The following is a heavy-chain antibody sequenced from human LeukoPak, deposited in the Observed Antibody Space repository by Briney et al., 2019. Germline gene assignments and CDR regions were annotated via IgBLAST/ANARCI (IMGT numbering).Heavy chain of an antibody. CDR3: ARQEGATYYFDY. J-gene: IGHJ4*02. D-gene: IGHD1-26*01. CDR1: GYSFTSYW. Sequence: KPGESLKISCKGSGYSFTSYWISWVRQMPGKGLEWMGRIDPSDSYTIYSPSFQGHVTISADKSISTAYLQWSSLKASDTAMYYCARQEGATYYFDYWGQGTLVTVSS. V-gene: IGHV5-10-1*01. CDR2: IDPSDSYT.